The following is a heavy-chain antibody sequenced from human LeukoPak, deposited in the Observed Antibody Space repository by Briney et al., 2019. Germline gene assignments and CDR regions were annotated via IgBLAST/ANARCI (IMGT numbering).Heavy chain of an antibody. CDR3: ARGKGESNSGSYLY. V-gene: IGHV3-21*01. J-gene: IGHJ4*02. D-gene: IGHD1-26*01. CDR2: ISSSSSYI. Sequence: GGSLRLSCAASGFTFSSYSMNWVRQAPGKGLEWVSSISSSSSYIYYADSVKGRFTISRDNAKNSLYLQMNSLRVEDTAVYYCARGKGESNSGSYLYWGQGTLVTVSS. CDR1: GFTFSSYS.